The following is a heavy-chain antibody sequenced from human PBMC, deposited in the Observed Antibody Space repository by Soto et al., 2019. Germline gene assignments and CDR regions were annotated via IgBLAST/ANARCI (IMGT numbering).Heavy chain of an antibody. CDR2: ITWNTGSI. D-gene: IGHD2-8*01. CDR3: AKDEGRCTNGLCAYYYYGMDV. Sequence: EVQLVESGGGLVQPGRSLRLSCAASGFTFDDYAMHWVRQAPGKGLEGVSGITWNTGSIGYADSVRGRFTISRDNAKNSLYLQMNSLRAEDTALYYCAKDEGRCTNGLCAYYYYGMDVWGQGTTVTVSS. J-gene: IGHJ6*02. V-gene: IGHV3-9*01. CDR1: GFTFDDYA.